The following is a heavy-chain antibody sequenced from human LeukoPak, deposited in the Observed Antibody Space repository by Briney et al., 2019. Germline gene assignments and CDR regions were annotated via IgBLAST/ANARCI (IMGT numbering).Heavy chain of an antibody. V-gene: IGHV4-4*07. J-gene: IGHJ5*02. Sequence: PSETLSLTCIVSGDSISGYYWNWIRQPAGKSLEWIGRIYTSVTTNYNPSLKSRVTMSVDTSKNQFSLKLSSVTAADTAVYYCARDRHNXNLWFDXWGQGTLVTXSS. CDR1: GDSISGYY. CDR2: IYTSVTT. CDR3: ARDRHNXNLWFDX. D-gene: IGHD2-21*01.